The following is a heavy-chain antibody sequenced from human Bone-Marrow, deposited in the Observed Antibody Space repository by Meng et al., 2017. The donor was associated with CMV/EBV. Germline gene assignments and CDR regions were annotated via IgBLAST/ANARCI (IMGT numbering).Heavy chain of an antibody. V-gene: IGHV4-59*01. Sequence: SETLSLTCTVSGGSISSYYWSWIRQPPGKGLEWIGYIYYSGSTNYNPSLKSRVTISVDTSKNQFSLKLSSVTAADTAVYYCARGGLGGWPMDYWGQGTLVPVSS. CDR2: IYYSGST. CDR3: ARGGLGGWPMDY. J-gene: IGHJ4*02. CDR1: GGSISSYY. D-gene: IGHD5-24*01.